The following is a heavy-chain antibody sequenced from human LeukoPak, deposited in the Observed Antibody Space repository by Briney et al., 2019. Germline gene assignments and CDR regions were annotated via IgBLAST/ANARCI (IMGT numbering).Heavy chain of an antibody. V-gene: IGHV1-69*04. J-gene: IGHJ4*02. Sequence: ASVKVSCKASGGTFSSYAISWVRQAPGQGLEWMGRIIPIFGIANYAQKFQGRVTITADKSTSTAYMELSSLRSEDTAVYYCAKRGCSSTSCYGGGYYFDYWGQGTLVTVSS. CDR1: GGTFSSYA. CDR3: AKRGCSSTSCYGGGYYFDY. CDR2: IIPIFGIA. D-gene: IGHD2-2*01.